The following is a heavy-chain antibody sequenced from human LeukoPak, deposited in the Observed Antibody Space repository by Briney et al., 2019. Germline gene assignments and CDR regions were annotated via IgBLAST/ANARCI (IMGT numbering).Heavy chain of an antibody. V-gene: IGHV3-74*01. D-gene: IGHD6-13*01. J-gene: IGHJ4*02. CDR1: GFTFSSYW. CDR2: VNIDGATT. CDR3: AASYRSSWCDY. Sequence: PGGSLRLSCAASGFTFSSYWMHWVRQAPGKGLVWVSRVNIDGATTNYADSVKGRFTISRDNAKNTLYLQMNSLRAEDTAVYYCAASYRSSWCDYWGQGTLVTVSS.